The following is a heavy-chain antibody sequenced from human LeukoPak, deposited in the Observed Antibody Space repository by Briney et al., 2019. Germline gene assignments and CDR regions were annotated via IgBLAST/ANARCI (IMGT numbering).Heavy chain of an antibody. CDR1: GFTFSSYG. D-gene: IGHD6-19*01. V-gene: IGHV3-30*02. CDR3: AKDRRGRYSSGCLDY. Sequence: GGSLRLSCAASGFTFSSYGMHWVRQAPGKGLEWVAFIRYDGSNKYYADSVKGRFTISRDNSKNTLYLQMNSLRAEDTAVYYCAKDRRGRYSSGCLDYRGQGTLVTVSS. J-gene: IGHJ4*02. CDR2: IRYDGSNK.